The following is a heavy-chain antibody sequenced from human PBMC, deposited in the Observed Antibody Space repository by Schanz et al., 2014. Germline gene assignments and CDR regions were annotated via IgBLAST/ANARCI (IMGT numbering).Heavy chain of an antibody. Sequence: QVQLVESGGGVVQPGRSLRLSCTGSRFTISRNPIHWVRQAPGKGLEWVAVIWYNGSNKYYADSVRGRFTISRDNSKNTLFLQMSSLRAEDTAVYYCARDGDFDYWGQGTLVTVSS. J-gene: IGHJ4*02. CDR2: IWYNGSNK. V-gene: IGHV3-33*08. CDR1: RFTISRNP. CDR3: ARDGDFDY.